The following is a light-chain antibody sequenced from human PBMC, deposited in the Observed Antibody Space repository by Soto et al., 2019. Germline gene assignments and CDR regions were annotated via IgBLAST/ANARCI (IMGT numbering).Light chain of an antibody. CDR1: QSVSSN. CDR3: QQYNNCPPLT. J-gene: IGKJ4*01. V-gene: IGKV3-15*01. Sequence: EIVMTQYPATLSVSPGERATLSCRASQSVSSNLAWYQQKPGQAPRLLIYGASTRATGIPARFSGSVSGTEFTLTISSLQSEDFAVYFSQQYNNCPPLTFGGGTKVEMK. CDR2: GAS.